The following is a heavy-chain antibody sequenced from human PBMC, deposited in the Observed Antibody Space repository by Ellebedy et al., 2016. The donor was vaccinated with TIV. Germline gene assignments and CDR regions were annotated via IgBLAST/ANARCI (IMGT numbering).Heavy chain of an antibody. V-gene: IGHV3-48*04. CDR1: GFTFSTNT. D-gene: IGHD1-26*01. J-gene: IGHJ3*02. CDR2: ITSVSSVT. CDR3: ARDLSYSSAFDI. Sequence: GESLKISXAASGFTFSTNTMNWVRQAPGKGLEWIAYITSVSSVTYYADSVKGRFTISRDNAKNSLYLQMNSLRAEDTAVYYCARDLSYSSAFDIWGQGTMVTVSS.